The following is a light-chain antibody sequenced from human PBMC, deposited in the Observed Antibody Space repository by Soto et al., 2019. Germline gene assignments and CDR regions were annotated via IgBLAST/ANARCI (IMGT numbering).Light chain of an antibody. CDR1: QSVSSSY. J-gene: IGKJ1*01. CDR3: QQYGSSPWT. Sequence: EIVLTQSPGTLSLSPGERATLSCRASQSVSSSYLAWYQQKPGQAPRLLIYGASSRATGIPDRFSGSGSGTDLTLTISRLEPEDVEVYYCQQYGSSPWTFGQGTKGDIK. V-gene: IGKV3-20*01. CDR2: GAS.